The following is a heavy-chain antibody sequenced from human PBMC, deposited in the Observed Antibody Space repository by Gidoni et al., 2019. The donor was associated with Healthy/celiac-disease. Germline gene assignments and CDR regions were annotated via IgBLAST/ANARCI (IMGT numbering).Heavy chain of an antibody. CDR1: AFTFSSYA. CDR2: ISGSGGST. D-gene: IGHD5-12*01. Sequence: LQPLESGVGLVQPGWSLRLSCAASAFTFSSYAMSWVRQAPGKGLEWVSAISGSGGSTYYADSVKGRFTISRDNSKNTLNLQMNSLRAEDTAVYYCAKDRLSRGGYIDMDVWGQGTTVTVSS. J-gene: IGHJ6*02. CDR3: AKDRLSRGGYIDMDV. V-gene: IGHV3-23*01.